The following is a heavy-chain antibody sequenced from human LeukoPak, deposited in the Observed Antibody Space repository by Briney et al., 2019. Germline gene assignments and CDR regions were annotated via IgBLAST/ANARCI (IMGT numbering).Heavy chain of an antibody. CDR3: AKVSDYDILTGYPYYFDY. CDR2: ISVSGGST. D-gene: IGHD3-9*01. J-gene: IGHJ4*02. Sequence: PGRSLRLSCAASGFTSSSDAMSAGRQGPGKGLGWGSAISVSGGSTYYAHSVKGRFTNSRDNSKNTLYLQMNSLRAEDTAVYYCAKVSDYDILTGYPYYFDYWGQGTLVTVSS. CDR1: GFTSSSDA. V-gene: IGHV3-23*01.